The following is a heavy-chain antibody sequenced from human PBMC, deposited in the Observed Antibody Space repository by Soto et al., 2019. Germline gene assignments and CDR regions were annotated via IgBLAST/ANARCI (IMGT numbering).Heavy chain of an antibody. CDR2: IYSGGST. CDR1: GLTVSSSY. D-gene: IGHD3-10*01. Sequence: EVQLVESGGGLVQPGGSLRLSCEASGLTVSSSYMSWVRQAPGKGLEWVSVIYSGGSTYYADSVRGRFTISRDNSENTLYLQMSSLRADDTAVYYCTNSASWVGEAYWGQGTLVTVSS. J-gene: IGHJ4*02. V-gene: IGHV3-66*01. CDR3: TNSASWVGEAY.